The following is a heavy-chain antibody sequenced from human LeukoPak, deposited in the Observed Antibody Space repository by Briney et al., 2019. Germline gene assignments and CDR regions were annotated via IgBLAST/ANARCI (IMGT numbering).Heavy chain of an antibody. D-gene: IGHD1-7*01. Sequence: ASETLSLTCAVYGGSFSGYYWSWIRQPPGKGLEWIGEIYHSGSTSYNPSLKSRVTTSVDTSKNQFSLTLSSVTAADTAVYYCARGGSNWNFPRVAWFDPWGQGTLVTVPS. CDR2: IYHSGST. CDR1: GGSFSGYY. CDR3: ARGGSNWNFPRVAWFDP. J-gene: IGHJ5*02. V-gene: IGHV4-34*01.